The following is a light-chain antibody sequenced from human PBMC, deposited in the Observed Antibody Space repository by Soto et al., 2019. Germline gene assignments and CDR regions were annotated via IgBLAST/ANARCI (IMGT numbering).Light chain of an antibody. J-gene: IGKJ1*01. CDR2: RAS. Sequence: DIQMTQFPSTLSASVGDRVTITCRASQSVDTWLAWYQQKPGKAPSLLIYRASSLESGVPSRFSGSGSGTEFTLTIRSLQPDDFATYYCQQYNNYHRTFGQGTKVEVK. CDR3: QQYNNYHRT. V-gene: IGKV1-5*03. CDR1: QSVDTW.